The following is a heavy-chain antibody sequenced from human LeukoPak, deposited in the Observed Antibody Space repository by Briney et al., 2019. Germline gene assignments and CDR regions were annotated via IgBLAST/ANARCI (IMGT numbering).Heavy chain of an antibody. V-gene: IGHV1-46*01. D-gene: IGHD1-26*01. Sequence: ASVKVSCKASGYTFTSYYMHWVRQAPGQGPEWMGIINPSGGSTSYAQKFQGRVTMTRDTSTSTVYMELSSLRSEDTALYYCARESSVGATSVWGQGTLVTVSS. CDR1: GYTFTSYY. CDR2: INPSGGST. CDR3: ARESSVGATSV. J-gene: IGHJ4*02.